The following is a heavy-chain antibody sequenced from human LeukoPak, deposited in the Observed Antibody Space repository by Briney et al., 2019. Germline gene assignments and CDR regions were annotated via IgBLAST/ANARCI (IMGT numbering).Heavy chain of an antibody. J-gene: IGHJ4*02. CDR1: GFTFSSYW. V-gene: IGHV3-48*04. CDR3: ARIGVWFGELLQDFDY. D-gene: IGHD3-10*01. CDR2: ISSSGSTI. Sequence: PGGSLRLSCAASGFTFSSYWMSWVRQAPGKGLEWVSYISSSGSTIYYADSVKGRFTISRDNAKNSLYLQMNSLRAEDTAVYYCARIGVWFGELLQDFDYWGQGTLVTVSS.